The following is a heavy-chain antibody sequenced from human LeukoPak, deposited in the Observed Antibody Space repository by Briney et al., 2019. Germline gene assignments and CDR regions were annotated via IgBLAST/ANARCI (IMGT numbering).Heavy chain of an antibody. J-gene: IGHJ4*02. CDR2: IWYDGSNK. CDR1: GFTFSSYG. D-gene: IGHD6-19*01. Sequence: GGSLRLSCAASGFTFSSYGMHWVRQAPGKGLERVAVIWYDGSNKYYADSVKGRFTISRDNSKNTLYLQMNSLRAEDTAVYYCARDPTSGWNIYYFDYWGQGTLVTVSS. CDR3: ARDPTSGWNIYYFDY. V-gene: IGHV3-33*01.